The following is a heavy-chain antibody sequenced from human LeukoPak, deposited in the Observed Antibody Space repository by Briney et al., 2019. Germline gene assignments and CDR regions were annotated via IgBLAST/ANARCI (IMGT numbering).Heavy chain of an antibody. Sequence: SETLSLTCAVYGGSFSGYYWSWIRQPPGKGLEWIGEINHSGSTNYNPSLKSRVTISVDTSKNQFSLKLSSVTAADTAVYYCARLERRHHYFDYWGQGTLVTVSS. CDR3: ARLERRHHYFDY. J-gene: IGHJ4*02. CDR1: GGSFSGYY. CDR2: INHSGST. V-gene: IGHV4-34*01. D-gene: IGHD1-1*01.